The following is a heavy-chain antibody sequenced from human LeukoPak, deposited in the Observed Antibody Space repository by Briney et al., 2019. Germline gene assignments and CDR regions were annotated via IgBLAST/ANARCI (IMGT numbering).Heavy chain of an antibody. Sequence: AAVTVSCKASGYTFTSCGISLVRLAPGQGLEWVGLISAYNGNTNYAQKIQGRVTMTTDTSTRTAYMELRSLRSDDTAVYYCARNGLCSGGSCPYYYYYYGMDVWSQGTTVTVSS. V-gene: IGHV1-18*01. CDR2: ISAYNGNT. CDR1: GYTFTSCG. D-gene: IGHD2-15*01. J-gene: IGHJ6*02. CDR3: ARNGLCSGGSCPYYYYYYGMDV.